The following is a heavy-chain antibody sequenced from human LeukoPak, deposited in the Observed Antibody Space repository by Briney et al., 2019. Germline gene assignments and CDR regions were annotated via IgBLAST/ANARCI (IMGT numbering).Heavy chain of an antibody. D-gene: IGHD2-2*01. CDR3: ARGGPPLWIVVVPAAVRSSGGWFDP. Sequence: SQTLSLNCTVSGGSISSGGYYWSWIRQHPGKGLEWIGYIYYSGSTYYNPSLKSRVTISVDTSKNQFSLKLSSVTAADTAVYYCARGGPPLWIVVVPAAVRSSGGWFDPWGQGTLVIVSS. CDR2: IYYSGST. CDR1: GGSISSGGYY. J-gene: IGHJ5*02. V-gene: IGHV4-31*03.